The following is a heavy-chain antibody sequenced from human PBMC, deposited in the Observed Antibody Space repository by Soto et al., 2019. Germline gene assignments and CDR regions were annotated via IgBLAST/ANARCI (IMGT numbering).Heavy chain of an antibody. V-gene: IGHV3-23*01. CDR3: AGKNIAARLD. J-gene: IGHJ4*02. Sequence: GSLRLSCAASGFTFSSFAMGWVRQAPGKGLEWVSAISSDGAAIFYADSVKGRFTISRDNSKNTLYLQMNSLRAEDTAVYYCAGKNIAARLDSGQGTLVTVSS. D-gene: IGHD6-6*01. CDR2: ISSDGAAI. CDR1: GFTFSSFA.